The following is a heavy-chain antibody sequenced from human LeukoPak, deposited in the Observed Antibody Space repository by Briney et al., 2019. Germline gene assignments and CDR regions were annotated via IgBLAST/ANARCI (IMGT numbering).Heavy chain of an antibody. CDR1: GGSISSSSYH. J-gene: IGHJ4*02. CDR2: IYSGGST. D-gene: IGHD3-9*01. CDR3: ARQWGETRYFDFVALDY. Sequence: SETLSLTCTVSGGSISSSSYHWGWIRQPRGKGLEWIGTIYSGGSTYYNSSLKSRVTISIDTSNNQFFLKLNSVTAADTAVYYCARQWGETRYFDFVALDYWGQGTLVTVSS. V-gene: IGHV4-39*01.